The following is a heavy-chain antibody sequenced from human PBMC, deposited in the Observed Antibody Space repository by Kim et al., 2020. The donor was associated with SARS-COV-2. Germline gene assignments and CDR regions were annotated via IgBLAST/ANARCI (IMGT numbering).Heavy chain of an antibody. CDR3: ARDFREYSSSNHPEFPGYYYYYGMDV. D-gene: IGHD6-6*01. V-gene: IGHV3-30-3*01. CDR1: GFTFSSYA. Sequence: GGSLRLSCAASGFTFSSYAMHWVRQAPGKGLEWVAVISYDGSNKYYADSVKGRFTISRDNSKNTLYLQMNSLRAEDTAVYYCARDFREYSSSNHPEFPGYYYYYGMDVWGQGTTVTVSS. J-gene: IGHJ6*02. CDR2: ISYDGSNK.